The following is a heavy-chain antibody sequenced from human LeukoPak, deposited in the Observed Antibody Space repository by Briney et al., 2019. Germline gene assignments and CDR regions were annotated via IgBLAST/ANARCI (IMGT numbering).Heavy chain of an antibody. J-gene: IGHJ4*02. V-gene: IGHV3-66*01. CDR3: ARAGQWLAIDY. D-gene: IGHD6-19*01. CDR1: RFPVRSNY. Sequence: GGSLRLSCGASRFPVRSNYMSWVPQAPGKGLEWVSVIYSGGSTYYADSVKGRFTISRDNSKNTLYLQMNSLRAEDTAVYYCARAGQWLAIDYWGQGTLVTVSS. CDR2: IYSGGST.